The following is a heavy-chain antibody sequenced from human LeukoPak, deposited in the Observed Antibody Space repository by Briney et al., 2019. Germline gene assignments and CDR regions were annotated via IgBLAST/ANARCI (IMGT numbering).Heavy chain of an antibody. J-gene: IGHJ6*03. Sequence: ASVKVSCKASGYTFTRYAMNWVRQAPGQGLEWVGWINTKTGNSTYAQAFTGRFVFSLDTSVTSAYLQISSLKDEDTAVYYCARGVGSSWYYYYYMDVWGKGTTVTVSS. V-gene: IGHV7-4-1*02. CDR2: INTKTGNS. D-gene: IGHD6-13*01. CDR1: GYTFTRYA. CDR3: ARGVGSSWYYYYYMDV.